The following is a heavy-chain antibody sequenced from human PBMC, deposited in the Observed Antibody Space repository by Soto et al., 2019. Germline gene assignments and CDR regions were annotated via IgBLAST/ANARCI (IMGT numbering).Heavy chain of an antibody. CDR2: LYYRGST. D-gene: IGHD1-26*01. J-gene: IGHJ5*02. CDR1: GGSISSYY. CDR3: ARQREDHHWFDP. V-gene: IGHV4-59*01. Sequence: PSETLSLTCTGSGGSISSYYWSWIRQPPWKGLEWMGCLYYRGSTNYNPTHTSRVNISVDTSKNQFSLKLSGVTAAVTAVYYCARQREDHHWFDPWGHGTLVTVS.